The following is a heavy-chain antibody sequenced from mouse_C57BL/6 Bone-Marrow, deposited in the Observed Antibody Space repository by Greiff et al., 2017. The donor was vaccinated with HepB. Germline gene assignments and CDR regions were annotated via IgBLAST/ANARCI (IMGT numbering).Heavy chain of an antibody. J-gene: IGHJ1*03. CDR3: ARPYDYDPYWYFDV. CDR2: INYDGSST. Sequence: EVMLVESEGGLVQPGRSMKLSCTASGFTFSDYYMAWVRQVPEKGLEWVANINYDGSSTYYLDSLKSRFIISRDNAKNILYLQMSSLKSEDTATYYCARPYDYDPYWYFDVWGTGTTVTVSS. V-gene: IGHV5-16*01. CDR1: GFTFSDYY. D-gene: IGHD2-4*01.